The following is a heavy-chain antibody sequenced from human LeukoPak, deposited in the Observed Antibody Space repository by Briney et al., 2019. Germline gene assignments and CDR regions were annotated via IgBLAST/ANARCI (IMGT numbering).Heavy chain of an antibody. D-gene: IGHD1-26*01. Sequence: GASVKVSCKAFGYTFTSNYMHWVRQAPGQGPEWMGVISPSGGSTTYAQKFQGRVTVTRNTSISTAYMELSSLRSEDTAVYYCARAKRVGATGAYSFDYWGQGTLVTVSS. V-gene: IGHV1-46*01. CDR2: ISPSGGST. J-gene: IGHJ4*02. CDR3: ARAKRVGATGAYSFDY. CDR1: GYTFTSNY.